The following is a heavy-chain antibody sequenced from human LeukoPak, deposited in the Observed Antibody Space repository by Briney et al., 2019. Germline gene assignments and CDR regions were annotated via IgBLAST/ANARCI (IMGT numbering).Heavy chain of an antibody. CDR1: GFTFSAYA. V-gene: IGHV3-23*01. CDR3: ALHYDSGGYRKFDY. J-gene: IGHJ4*02. Sequence: GGSLRLSCAASGFTFSAYAMSWVRQAPGKGLEWVSTISGSGGSTYYADSVKGRFTISRDNSKNTLYLQMNSLRAEDTAVYYCALHYDSGGYRKFDYWGQGTLVTVSS. CDR2: ISGSGGST. D-gene: IGHD3-22*01.